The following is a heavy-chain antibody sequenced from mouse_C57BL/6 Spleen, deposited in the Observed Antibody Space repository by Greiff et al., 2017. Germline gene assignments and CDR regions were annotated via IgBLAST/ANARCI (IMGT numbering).Heavy chain of an antibody. CDR3: AREDYDGAMDY. V-gene: IGHV1-55*01. Sequence: QVQLQQPGAELVKPGASVTMSCKASGYTFTSYWITWVKQRPGQGLEWIGDIYPGSGSTNYNEQFKSKATLTVDTSSSTAYMQLSSLTSEDSAVXYCAREDYDGAMDYWGQGTSVTVSA. CDR1: GYTFTSYW. J-gene: IGHJ4*01. CDR2: IYPGSGST. D-gene: IGHD2-4*01.